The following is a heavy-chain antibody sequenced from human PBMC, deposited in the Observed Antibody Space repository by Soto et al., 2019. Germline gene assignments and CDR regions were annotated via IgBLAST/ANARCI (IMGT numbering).Heavy chain of an antibody. CDR1: GYTFTTYA. CDR2: INAGNGNT. CDR3: ARDPIVVVPAAIVYYYYGMDV. Sequence: ASVKVSCKASGYTFTTYAMHWVRQAPGQRLEWMGWINAGNGNTKYSQKFQGRVTITRDTSASTAYMELSSLRAEDTAVYYCARDPIVVVPAAIVYYYYGMDVWGQGTTVTVSS. V-gene: IGHV1-3*01. D-gene: IGHD2-2*02. J-gene: IGHJ6*02.